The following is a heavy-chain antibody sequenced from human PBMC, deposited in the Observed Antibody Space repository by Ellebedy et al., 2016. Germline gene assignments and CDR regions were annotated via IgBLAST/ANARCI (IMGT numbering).Heavy chain of an antibody. V-gene: IGHV1-69*04. CDR2: IIPILGIA. CDR3: ARDIVATIKDTPDPFDY. Sequence: SVKVSXXASGGTFSSYAISWVRQAPGQGLEWMGRIIPILGIANYAQKFQGRVTITADKSTSTAYMELSSLRSEDTAVYYCARDIVATIKDTPDPFDYWGQGTLVTVSS. J-gene: IGHJ4*02. D-gene: IGHD5-12*01. CDR1: GGTFSSYA.